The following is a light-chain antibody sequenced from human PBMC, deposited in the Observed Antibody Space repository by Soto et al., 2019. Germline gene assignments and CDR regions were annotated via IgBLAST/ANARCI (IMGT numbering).Light chain of an antibody. Sequence: QSVLTQPPSVSAAPGQKVTISCSGSSPNIGRHYVSWYQHLPGTAPKLLIYDNNKRPSGIPDRFSGSKSGTSATLGITGLQTGDEADYYCGTWDSSLSAGVFGGGTKLTVL. CDR3: GTWDSSLSAGV. CDR2: DNN. J-gene: IGLJ2*01. CDR1: SPNIGRHY. V-gene: IGLV1-51*01.